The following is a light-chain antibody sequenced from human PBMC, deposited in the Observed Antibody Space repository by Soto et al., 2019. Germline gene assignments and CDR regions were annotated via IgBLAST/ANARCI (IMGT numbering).Light chain of an antibody. CDR1: QSVSTF. CDR3: QQRARWPMP. V-gene: IGKV3-11*01. J-gene: IGKJ5*01. CDR2: DTF. Sequence: EVVLTQSPATLSLSPGARATLSCRASQSVSTFVAWYQHKPGQAPRPVIYDTFKRATGVPVRFSGGGSGTDFTLIISSLEPEAFGVYYCQQRARWPMPFGEGTRLELK.